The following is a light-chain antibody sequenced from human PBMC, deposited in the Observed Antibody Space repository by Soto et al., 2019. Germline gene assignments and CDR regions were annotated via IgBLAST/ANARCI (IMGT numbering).Light chain of an antibody. V-gene: IGKV1-5*01. Sequence: DIQMTQSPSTLSASVGDRVTITCRASQSISSWLAWYQQKPGKAPKLPIYDASSLESGVPSRFSGSGSGTEFTLTISSLQPDDFATYYCQQYNSYRTFSQGTKVDIK. CDR1: QSISSW. CDR3: QQYNSYRT. CDR2: DAS. J-gene: IGKJ1*01.